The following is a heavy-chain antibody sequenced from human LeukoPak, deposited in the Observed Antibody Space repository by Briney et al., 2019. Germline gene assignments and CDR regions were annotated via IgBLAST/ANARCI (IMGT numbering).Heavy chain of an antibody. CDR3: ARRITLFEVPAYYFDY. J-gene: IGHJ4*02. V-gene: IGHV5-51*01. CDR2: IYPGDSDT. CDR1: GSDFTSYW. D-gene: IGHD3-3*01. Sequence: GESLKISCKGSGSDFTSYWIGWVRQMPGKGLEWMGIIYPGDSDTRYSPSFQGQVTISADKSINTAYLQWSSLKASDTAMYYCARRITLFEVPAYYFDYWGQGTLVTVSS.